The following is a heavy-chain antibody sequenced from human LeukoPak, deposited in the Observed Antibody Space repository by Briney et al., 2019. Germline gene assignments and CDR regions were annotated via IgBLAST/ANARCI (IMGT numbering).Heavy chain of an antibody. D-gene: IGHD1-1*01. CDR2: IWYDGSNK. CDR1: GFAFSSYG. J-gene: IGHJ4*02. V-gene: IGHV3-33*01. CDR3: ARGGTTGTTPTDY. Sequence: GRSLRLSCAASGFAFSSYGMHWVRQAPGKGLEWVAVIWYDGSNKYYADSVKGRFTISRDNPKNTLYLQMNSLRAEDTAVYYCARGGTTGTTPTDYWGQGTLVTVSS.